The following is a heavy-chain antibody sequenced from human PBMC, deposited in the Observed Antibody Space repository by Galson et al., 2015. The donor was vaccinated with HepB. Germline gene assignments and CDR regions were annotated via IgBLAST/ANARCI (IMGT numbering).Heavy chain of an antibody. D-gene: IGHD3-10*01. CDR3: SRDHITHYYGMDV. CDR2: IYYSGTT. J-gene: IGHJ6*02. V-gene: IGHV4-31*03. Sequence: TLSLTCNVSGGSINSGNYYWTWIRQHPGKGLEWIGHIYYSGTTYYNPSLKSRLTISVDTSKNHFSLKLTSVTAADTAIYYCSRDHITHYYGMDVWGQGTTVTVSS. CDR1: GGSINSGNYY.